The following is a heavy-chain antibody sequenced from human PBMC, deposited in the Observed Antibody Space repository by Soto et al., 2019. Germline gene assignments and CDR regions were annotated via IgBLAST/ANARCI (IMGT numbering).Heavy chain of an antibody. CDR1: GFTFSSYA. D-gene: IGHD3-22*01. Sequence: GSLRLSCAASGFTFSSYAMSWVRQAPGKGLDCVLVISGSGVSTYYADSVKGRFTISRDNSKNTLYLQMNSLRAEDTAVYYCAFMTYYYDSSGSEGYYFDYWAREPWSPSPQ. CDR3: AFMTYYYDSSGSEGYYFDY. CDR2: ISGSGVST. V-gene: IGHV3-23*01. J-gene: IGHJ4*02.